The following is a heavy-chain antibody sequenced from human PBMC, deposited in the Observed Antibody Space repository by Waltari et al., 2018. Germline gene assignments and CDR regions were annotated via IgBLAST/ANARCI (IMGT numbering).Heavy chain of an antibody. CDR1: GGSFSDYY. Sequence: QVQLQQWGAGLLKPSETLSLTCAVYGGSFSDYYWNWIRQPPGKGLEWIGEINHMPSTNYNPSLKSRVIISVDTSKYQISLKRTSVTAADTAVYYCARGGRRRFFDLWGRGTLVTVSS. J-gene: IGHJ2*01. V-gene: IGHV4-34*01. CDR3: ARGGRRRFFDL. CDR2: INHMPST.